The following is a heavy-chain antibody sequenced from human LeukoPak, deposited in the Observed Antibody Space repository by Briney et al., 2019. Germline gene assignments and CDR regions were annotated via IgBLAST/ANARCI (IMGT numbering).Heavy chain of an antibody. CDR1: GGSFSGYY. CDR2: INHSGST. J-gene: IGHJ4*02. D-gene: IGHD1-26*01. Sequence: KTSETLSLTCAVYGGSFSGYYWSWIRQPPGKGLEWIGEINHSGSTNYNPSLKSRVTISVDTSKNQFSLKLSSVTAADTAVYYCARRGQKGEATDYWGQGTLVTVSS. V-gene: IGHV4-34*01. CDR3: ARRGQKGEATDY.